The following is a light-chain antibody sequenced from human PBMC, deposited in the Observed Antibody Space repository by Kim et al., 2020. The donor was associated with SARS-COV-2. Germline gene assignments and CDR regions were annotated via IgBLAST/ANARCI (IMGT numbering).Light chain of an antibody. Sequence: SYELTQPPSVSVAPGQTATISCGGSNIGSKSVHWYQQKPGQPPLLVIYYDSDRPSGIPERFSGSNSGNTATLTISRVEAGDEADYYCHLWESRSDLRVFGGGTQLTVL. CDR1: NIGSKS. CDR2: YDS. V-gene: IGLV3-21*01. J-gene: IGLJ3*02. CDR3: HLWESRSDLRV.